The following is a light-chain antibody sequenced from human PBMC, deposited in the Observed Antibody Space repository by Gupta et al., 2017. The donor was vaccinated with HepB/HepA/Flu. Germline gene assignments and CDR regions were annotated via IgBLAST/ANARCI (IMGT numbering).Light chain of an antibody. J-gene: IGKJ4*01. Sequence: DIQMTQFPSTLSASVGDRVTITCRARQSVNSWLAWYQQRPGKAPKLLIYKASTLESGVPSRFSGSESGTEFTLTISSLQPDDFATYYCQQYDNFYPLTFGGGTKLEIK. V-gene: IGKV1-5*03. CDR2: KAS. CDR1: QSVNSW. CDR3: QQYDNFYPLT.